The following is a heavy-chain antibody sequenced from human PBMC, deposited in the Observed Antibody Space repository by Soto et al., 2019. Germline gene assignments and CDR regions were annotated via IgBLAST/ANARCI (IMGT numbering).Heavy chain of an antibody. V-gene: IGHV4-59*08. CDR3: ARHETLNGDYDP. J-gene: IGHJ5*02. Sequence: SETLSLTCTVSGDSISSYYWSWIRQPPGKGLEWIGYIHYSGSTNYNPSLKSRVTISVDTSKNQFSLRLSSVTAADTAVYYCARHETLNGDYDPCGQRTLVTVSS. CDR2: IHYSGST. D-gene: IGHD4-17*01. CDR1: GDSISSYY.